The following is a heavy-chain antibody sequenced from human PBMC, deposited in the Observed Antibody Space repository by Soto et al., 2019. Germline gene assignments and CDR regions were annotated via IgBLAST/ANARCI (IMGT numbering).Heavy chain of an antibody. CDR3: AKERTRHFDY. D-gene: IGHD1-1*01. V-gene: IGHV3-30*18. Sequence: PGGSLRLSCAASGFTFGSYGMHWVRQAPGKGLEWVAVISYDGNNKYYADSVKGRLTISRDNSKNMVSLQMNSLRAEDTAVYYCAKERTRHFDYWGQGIPVTVSS. CDR2: ISYDGNNK. J-gene: IGHJ4*02. CDR1: GFTFGSYG.